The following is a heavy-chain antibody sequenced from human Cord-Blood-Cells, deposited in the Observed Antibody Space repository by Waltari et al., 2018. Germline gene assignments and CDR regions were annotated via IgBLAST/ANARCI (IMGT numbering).Heavy chain of an antibody. J-gene: IGHJ4*02. CDR1: GYTFTGYY. CDR2: INPNSGGT. D-gene: IGHD7-27*01. CDR3: ARVKANWGPYFDY. V-gene: IGHV1-2*06. Sequence: QVQLVQSGAEVKKPGASVKVSCTASGYTFTGYYMLRVRQAPGQGLEWMGRINPNSGGTNYAQKFQGRVTMTRDTSISTAYMELSRLRSDDTAVDYCARVKANWGPYFDYWGQGTLVTVSS.